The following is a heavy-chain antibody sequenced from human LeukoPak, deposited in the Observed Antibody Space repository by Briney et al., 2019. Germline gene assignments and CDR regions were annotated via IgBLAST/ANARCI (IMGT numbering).Heavy chain of an antibody. J-gene: IGHJ5*02. V-gene: IGHV4-59*12. CDR3: ARDSGGSYPNWFDP. CDR2: IDYSGNT. CDR1: GGSISNYY. D-gene: IGHD1-26*01. Sequence: SETLSLTCTVSGGSISNYYWSWIRQPPGKGLEWIGYIDYSGNTYYNPSLKSRVTISVDTSKNQFSLKLSSVTAADTAVYYCARDSGGSYPNWFDPWGQGTLVTVSS.